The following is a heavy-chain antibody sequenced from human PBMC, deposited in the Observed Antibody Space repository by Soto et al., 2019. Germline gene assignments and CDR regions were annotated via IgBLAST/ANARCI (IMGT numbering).Heavy chain of an antibody. J-gene: IGHJ5*02. CDR3: ATLITPELTDTSYYDFWSGYYTWGSRSEKWFDP. CDR2: IYYSGST. Sequence: KASETLSLTCTVSGGSISSGGYYWSWIRQHPGKGLEWIGYIYYSGSTYYNPSLKSRVTISVDTSKNQFSLKLSSVTAADTAVYYCATLITPELTDTSYYDFWSGYYTWGSRSEKWFDPWGQGTMVTVSS. CDR1: GGSISSGGYY. D-gene: IGHD3-3*01. V-gene: IGHV4-31*03.